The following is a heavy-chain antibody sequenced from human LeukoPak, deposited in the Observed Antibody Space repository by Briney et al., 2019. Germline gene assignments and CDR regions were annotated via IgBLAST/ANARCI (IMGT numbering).Heavy chain of an antibody. J-gene: IGHJ4*02. CDR3: ARGRHDYGGNSGYFDY. V-gene: IGHV4-30-2*01. CDR2: IYHSGST. D-gene: IGHD4-23*01. CDR1: GGSISSGGYS. Sequence: SETLSLTCTVSGGSISSGGYSWSWIRQPPGKGLEWIGYIYHSGSTYYNPSLKSRVTISVDRSKNQFSLKLSSVTAADTAVYYCARGRHDYGGNSGYFDYWGQGTLVTVSS.